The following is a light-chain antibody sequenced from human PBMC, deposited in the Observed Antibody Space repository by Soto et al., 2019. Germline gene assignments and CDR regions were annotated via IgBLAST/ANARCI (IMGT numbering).Light chain of an antibody. CDR3: NSYAANHNFVV. J-gene: IGLJ2*01. V-gene: IGLV2-8*01. Sequence: QSALTQPPSASGSPGQSVTISCTGTSSDVGDYNFVSWYQQHPGKAPKLMIFEVNRRPSGVPDRFSGSKSGNTASLTVSRLQADDEADYYCNSYAANHNFVVFGGGTKLTVL. CDR2: EVN. CDR1: SSDVGDYNF.